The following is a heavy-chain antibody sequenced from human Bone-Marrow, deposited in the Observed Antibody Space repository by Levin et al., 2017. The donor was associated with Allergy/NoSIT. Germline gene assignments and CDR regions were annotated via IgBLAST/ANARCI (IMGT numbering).Heavy chain of an antibody. J-gene: IGHJ2*01. V-gene: IGHV4-61*01. CDR1: GGSVSSGSYY. Sequence: SQTLSLTCTVSGGSVSSGSYYWSWIRQPPGKGLEWIGYIYYSGSTNYNPSLKSRVTISVDTSKNQFSLKLSSVTAADTAVYYCARWVYSGSYQVWYFDLWGRGTLVTVSS. CDR3: ARWVYSGSYQVWYFDL. CDR2: IYYSGST. D-gene: IGHD1-26*01.